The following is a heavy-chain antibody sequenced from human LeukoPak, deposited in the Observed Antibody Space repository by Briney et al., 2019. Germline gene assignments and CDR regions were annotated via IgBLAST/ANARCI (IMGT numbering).Heavy chain of an antibody. D-gene: IGHD6-13*01. CDR3: AKDRLIAAAAFNWFDA. V-gene: IGHV3-30*18. CDR2: ISYDGSNK. CDR1: GFTFSSYG. Sequence: GGSLRLSCAASGFTFSSYGMHWVRQAPGKGLEWVAVISYDGSNKYYADSVKGRFTISRDNSKNTLYLQMNSLRAEDTAVYYCAKDRLIAAAAFNWFDASGPPTLVTVSS. J-gene: IGHJ5*02.